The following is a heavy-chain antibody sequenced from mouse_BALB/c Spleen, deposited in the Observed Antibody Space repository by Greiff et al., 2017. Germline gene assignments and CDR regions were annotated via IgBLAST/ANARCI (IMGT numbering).Heavy chain of an antibody. Sequence: DVMLVESGGGLVQPGGSLRLSCATSGFTFTDYYMSWVRQPPGKALEWLGFIRNKANGYTTEYSASVKGRFTISRDNSQSILYLQMNTLRAEDSATYYCARARGGSSQYYSDSCGEGTTLTDSS. CDR2: IRNKANGYTT. V-gene: IGHV7-3*02. CDR1: GFTFTDYY. CDR3: ARARGGSSQYYSDS. D-gene: IGHD1-1*01. J-gene: IGHJ2*01.